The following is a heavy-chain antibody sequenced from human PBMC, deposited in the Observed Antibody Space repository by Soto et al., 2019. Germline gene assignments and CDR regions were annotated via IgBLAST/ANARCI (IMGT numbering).Heavy chain of an antibody. CDR1: GFTFSSYW. Sequence: GGSLRLSCAASGFTFSSYWMSWVRQAPGKGLEWVVNIKQDGSEKYLLDSVKGRFTFSRDNAKNSLYLQMNSLRAEDTAVYYCARDGVSMVVAATSIDYYYYYYMDVWGKGTTVTVSS. V-gene: IGHV3-7*01. CDR2: IKQDGSEK. J-gene: IGHJ6*03. CDR3: ARDGVSMVVAATSIDYYYYYYMDV. D-gene: IGHD2-15*01.